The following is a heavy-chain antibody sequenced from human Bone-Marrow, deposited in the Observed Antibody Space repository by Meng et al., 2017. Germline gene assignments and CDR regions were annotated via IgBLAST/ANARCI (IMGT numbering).Heavy chain of an antibody. Sequence: GESLKISCAASGFTFSSYGMHWVRQAPGKGLEWVGRIKSKTDGGTTDYAAPVKGRFTISRDDSKNTLYLQLNSLKTEDIAVYYCTTPYYYGSGLTFDIWGQGTVVTVSS. CDR2: IKSKTDGGTT. CDR1: GFTFSSYG. CDR3: TTPYYYGSGLTFDI. D-gene: IGHD3-10*01. J-gene: IGHJ3*02. V-gene: IGHV3-15*05.